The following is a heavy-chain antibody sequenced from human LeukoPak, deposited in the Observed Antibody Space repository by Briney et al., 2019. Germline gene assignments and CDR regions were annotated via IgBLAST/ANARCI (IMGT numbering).Heavy chain of an antibody. CDR3: AREGNNWNYGY. Sequence: ASVKVSCKASGYTFTSYYMHWVRQAPGQGLEWMGIINPSCGSTSYAQKFQGRVTMTRDTSTSTVYMELSSLRSEDTAVYYCAREGNNWNYGYWGQGTLVTVSS. CDR2: INPSCGST. D-gene: IGHD1-7*01. CDR1: GYTFTSYY. V-gene: IGHV1-46*01. J-gene: IGHJ4*02.